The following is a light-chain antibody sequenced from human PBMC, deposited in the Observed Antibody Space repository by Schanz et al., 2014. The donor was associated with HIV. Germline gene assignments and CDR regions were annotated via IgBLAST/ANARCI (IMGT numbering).Light chain of an antibody. CDR1: SSDVGSYNR. J-gene: IGLJ2*01. CDR3: AAWDDSLNGVV. CDR2: EVN. V-gene: IGLV2-14*02. Sequence: QSALTQPASVSGSPGQSITISCTGTSSDVGSYNRVSWYQQHPGKAPKLMIYEVNKRPSGVPDRFSGSKSGNTASLTVSGLQAEDEADYYCAAWDDSLNGVVFGGGTKLTVL.